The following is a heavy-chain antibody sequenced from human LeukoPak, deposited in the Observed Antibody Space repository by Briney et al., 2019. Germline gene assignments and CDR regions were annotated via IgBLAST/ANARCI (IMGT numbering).Heavy chain of an antibody. J-gene: IGHJ5*02. CDR1: GSIFSNYW. V-gene: IGHV5-51*01. Sequence: GGSLQISCQTFGSIFSNYWIAWGRQLPGKGVEWMESIYPGGSDTSDSTSLQGQVTMSDDKSLSTAYLQWSSLKASDTAIYYCARQNCAGNCLASRDLDRWGQGTQVTVSS. D-gene: IGHD2-21*01. CDR2: IYPGGSDT. CDR3: ARQNCAGNCLASRDLDR.